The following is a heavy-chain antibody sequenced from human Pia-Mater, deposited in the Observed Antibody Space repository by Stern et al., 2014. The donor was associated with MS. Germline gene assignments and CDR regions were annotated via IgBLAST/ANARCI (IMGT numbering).Heavy chain of an antibody. CDR3: ATWEFDAFNI. CDR2: LNANGYST. CDR1: GLTFVNYA. J-gene: IGHJ3*02. V-gene: IGHV3-23*04. D-gene: IGHD1-26*01. Sequence: EDQLVESGGGLIQPGGSLRLTCAASGLTFVNYAMTWVRQAPGKGLEWVSSLNANGYSTYYAASVKGRFTISRDNSKNTLCLQMNSLRAEDTAVYYCATWEFDAFNIWGQGTMLTVSS.